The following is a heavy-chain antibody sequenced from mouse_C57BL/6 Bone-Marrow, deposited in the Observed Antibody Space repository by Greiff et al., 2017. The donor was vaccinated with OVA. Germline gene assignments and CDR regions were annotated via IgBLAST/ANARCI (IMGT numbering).Heavy chain of an antibody. CDR2: IDPSDSYT. J-gene: IGHJ3*01. Sequence: QVQLQQPGAELVMPGASVKLSCKASGYTFTSYWMHWVEQRPGQGLEWIGEIDPSDSYTNYNQKFKGKSTLTVDKSSSTAYMKLSSLTSEDSAVYYCARRRDYYGLAYWGQGTLVTVSA. V-gene: IGHV1-69*01. D-gene: IGHD1-1*01. CDR1: GYTFTSYW. CDR3: ARRRDYYGLAY.